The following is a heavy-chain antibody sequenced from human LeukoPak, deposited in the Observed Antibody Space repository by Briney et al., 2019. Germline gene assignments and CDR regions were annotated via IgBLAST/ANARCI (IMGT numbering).Heavy chain of an antibody. D-gene: IGHD2-8*01. J-gene: IGHJ4*02. Sequence: ASVKVSCKASGGTFSSYAISWVRQAPGQGLEWMGWINPNSGGTKYAQKFQGRVTMTRDTSTSTAYMELSGLRPDDTAAYYCARVEYCTRGVCINYDLWGQGTLVTVSS. CDR2: INPNSGGT. CDR1: GGTFSSYA. CDR3: ARVEYCTRGVCINYDL. V-gene: IGHV1-2*02.